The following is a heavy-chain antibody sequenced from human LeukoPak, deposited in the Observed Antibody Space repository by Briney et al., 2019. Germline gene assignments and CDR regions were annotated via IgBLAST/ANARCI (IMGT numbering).Heavy chain of an antibody. CDR3: ARASNYDILTGYEGP. CDR2: ISAYNGNT. D-gene: IGHD3-9*01. Sequence: ASVKVSCKASGYTFTSYGISWVRQAPGQGLEWMGWISAYNGNTNYAQKLQGRVTMTTDTSTSTAYMELRSLRSDDTAVYYCARASNYDILTGYEGPWGQGTLVTVSS. J-gene: IGHJ5*02. V-gene: IGHV1-18*04. CDR1: GYTFTSYG.